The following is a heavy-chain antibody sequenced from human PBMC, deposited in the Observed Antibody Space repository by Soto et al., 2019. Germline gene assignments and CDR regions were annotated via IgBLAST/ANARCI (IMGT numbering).Heavy chain of an antibody. Sequence: SETLSLTCTVSGGSLSSYYWSWIRQPPGKGLEWIGYIYYSGSTNYNPSLKSRVTISVDTSKNQFSLKLSSVTAADTAVYYCARDRGYSYRHRAFDIWGQGTMVTVSS. CDR3: ARDRGYSYRHRAFDI. V-gene: IGHV4-59*01. CDR2: IYYSGST. D-gene: IGHD5-18*01. J-gene: IGHJ3*02. CDR1: GGSLSSYY.